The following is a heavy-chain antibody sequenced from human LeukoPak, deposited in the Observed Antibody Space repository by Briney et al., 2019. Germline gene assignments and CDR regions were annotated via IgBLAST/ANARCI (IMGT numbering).Heavy chain of an antibody. CDR3: ARDSSGYQ. Sequence: GGSLRLFCAASGFTFSTYWISWVRQAPGKGLEWVANIKEDGSEKYYEDSVKGRFTISRDNAKNSLYLQMNSLRAEDTAVYYCARDSSGYQWGQGTLVTVSS. J-gene: IGHJ4*02. V-gene: IGHV3-7*01. CDR2: IKEDGSEK. CDR1: GFTFSTYW. D-gene: IGHD3-22*01.